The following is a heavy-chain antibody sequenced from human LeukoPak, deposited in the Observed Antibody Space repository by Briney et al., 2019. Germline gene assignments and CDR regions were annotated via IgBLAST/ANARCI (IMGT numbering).Heavy chain of an antibody. CDR2: ISSSSSYM. CDR1: GFTFSSYS. CDR3: ARASSNLPDY. D-gene: IGHD4-11*01. J-gene: IGHJ4*02. Sequence: PGGSLRLSCAASGFTFSSYSMNWVRQAPGKGLEWVSSISSSSSYMYYADSVKGRFTISRDNAKNSLYLQMNSLRAEDTAVYYCARASSNLPDYWGQGTLVTVSS. V-gene: IGHV3-21*01.